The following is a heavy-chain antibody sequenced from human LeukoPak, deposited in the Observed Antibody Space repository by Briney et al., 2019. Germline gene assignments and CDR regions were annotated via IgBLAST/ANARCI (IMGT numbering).Heavy chain of an antibody. D-gene: IGHD3-22*01. V-gene: IGHV4-59*01. Sequence: PSETLSLTCTVSGGSIRTYYWTWIRQPPGKGLEWIGYIDYTGSTTHNPSLKSRVTTSIDTSKNQFSLKLSSLTAADTAVYYCARGRGDSRGTSFDSWGQGTLVTVSS. J-gene: IGHJ4*02. CDR2: IDYTGST. CDR1: GGSIRTYY. CDR3: ARGRGDSRGTSFDS.